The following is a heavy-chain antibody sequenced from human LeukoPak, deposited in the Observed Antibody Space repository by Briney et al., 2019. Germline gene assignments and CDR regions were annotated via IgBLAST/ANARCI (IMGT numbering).Heavy chain of an antibody. CDR2: ISGSGGST. Sequence: GGSLRLSCAASGFTFSSYAMSWVRQAPGKGLEWVSAISGSGGSTYYADSVKGRFTISRDNSKNTLYLQMNSLRAEDTAVYYCAKAIEDCTNGVCFTYYYGMDVWGQGTTVTVSS. D-gene: IGHD2-8*01. CDR3: AKAIEDCTNGVCFTYYYGMDV. J-gene: IGHJ6*02. CDR1: GFTFSSYA. V-gene: IGHV3-23*01.